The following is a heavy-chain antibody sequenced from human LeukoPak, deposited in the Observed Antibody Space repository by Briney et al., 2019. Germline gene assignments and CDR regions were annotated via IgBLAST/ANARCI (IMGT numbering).Heavy chain of an antibody. J-gene: IGHJ4*02. V-gene: IGHV3-30*02. CDR3: AKDGHWTFDS. CDR1: GFTLSSSG. Sequence: GGSLRLSCAASGFTLSSSGMHWVRQAPGKGLAWVAFIGHEGSNKYYGDSVKGRFTISRDTSKNILYLQMNSLRAEDTAVYYCAKDGHWTFDSWGQGTLVTVSS. D-gene: IGHD1-1*01. CDR2: IGHEGSNK.